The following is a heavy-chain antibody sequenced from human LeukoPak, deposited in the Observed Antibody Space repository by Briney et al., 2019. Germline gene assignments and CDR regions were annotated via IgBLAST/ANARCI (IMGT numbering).Heavy chain of an antibody. CDR1: GYSFTSYW. Sequence: GESLKISCKVSGYSFTSYWIAWVRQMPGKGLEWMGIIYPGDSDTRYSPSFQGQVTFSADKSISTTYLQWSSMKASDTAMYYCARLPGYCTGGSCYFDYWGQGTLVTVSS. V-gene: IGHV5-51*01. CDR3: ARLPGYCTGGSCYFDY. J-gene: IGHJ4*02. D-gene: IGHD2-15*01. CDR2: IYPGDSDT.